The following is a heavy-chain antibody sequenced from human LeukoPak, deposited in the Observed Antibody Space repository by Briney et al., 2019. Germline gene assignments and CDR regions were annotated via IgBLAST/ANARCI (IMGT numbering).Heavy chain of an antibody. CDR1: GSTFSRHW. CDR2: INQDGSGK. D-gene: IGHD1-1*01. Sequence: PGGSLRLSCATSGSTFSRHWMSWVRQAPGKGLEWVANINQDGSGKYYVDSVKGRFTISRDNAKNSLYLQMNSLRSEDTAIYYCAEGTTGWGQGTLVTVSS. CDR3: AEGTTG. J-gene: IGHJ1*01. V-gene: IGHV3-7*01.